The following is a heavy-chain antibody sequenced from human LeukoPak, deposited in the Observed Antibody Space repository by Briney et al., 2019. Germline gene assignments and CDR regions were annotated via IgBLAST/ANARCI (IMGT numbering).Heavy chain of an antibody. CDR1: GGSISSYY. D-gene: IGHD1-26*01. Sequence: PSETLSLTCTVSGGSISSYYWSWIRQPPGKGLEWIGYIYYSGSTNYNPSLKSRVTISVDTSKNQFSLRLSSVTAADTAVYYCARESSGSYFDYWGQGTLVTVSS. CDR2: IYYSGST. V-gene: IGHV4-59*01. CDR3: ARESSGSYFDY. J-gene: IGHJ4*02.